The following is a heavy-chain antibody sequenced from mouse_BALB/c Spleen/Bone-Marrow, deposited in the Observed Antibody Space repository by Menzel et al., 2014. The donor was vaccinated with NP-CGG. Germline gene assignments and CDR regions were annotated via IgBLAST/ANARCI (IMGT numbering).Heavy chain of an antibody. J-gene: IGHJ4*01. CDR1: GFNIKDTY. Sequence: VRPQQSGAELVKPGASVKLSCTASGFNIKDTYMHWVKQRPEQGLEWIGRIDPANGNTKYDPKFQGKATITADTSSNTAYLQLSSLTSEDTAVYYCARSRDYGSSYYAMDYWGQGTSVTVSS. CDR3: ARSRDYGSSYYAMDY. CDR2: IDPANGNT. V-gene: IGHV14-3*02. D-gene: IGHD1-1*01.